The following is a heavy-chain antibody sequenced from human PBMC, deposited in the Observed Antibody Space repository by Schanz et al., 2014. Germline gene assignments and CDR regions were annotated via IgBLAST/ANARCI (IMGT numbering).Heavy chain of an antibody. CDR1: GFTFGNSW. V-gene: IGHV3-7*01. CDR2: IKQDGSEK. J-gene: IGHJ4*02. D-gene: IGHD3-3*01. Sequence: EVQLVESGGGLVQPGGPRRLSCAASGFTFGNSWMSWVRQAPGKGLEWVANIKQDGSEKYYVDSVKGRFTISRDNAKNSLYLQMNSLTAEDTAVYYCARGVRIDYWGQGTLVTVSS. CDR3: ARGVRIDY.